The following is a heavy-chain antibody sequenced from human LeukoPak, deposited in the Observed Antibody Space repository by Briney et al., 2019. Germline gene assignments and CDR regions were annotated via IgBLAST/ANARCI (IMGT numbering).Heavy chain of an antibody. V-gene: IGHV4-61*08. CDR3: ARGGCSSITCRYYFDY. Sequence: SGTLSLTCTVSGGSVSSGGFYWSWIRQPPGKGLEWIGYFYYSGSSNYNPSLKSRATISEDTSKNQFSLKLTSVTAADTAVYYCARGGCSSITCRYYFDYWGQGTLVTVSS. D-gene: IGHD2-2*01. CDR1: GGSVSSGGFY. CDR2: FYYSGSS. J-gene: IGHJ4*02.